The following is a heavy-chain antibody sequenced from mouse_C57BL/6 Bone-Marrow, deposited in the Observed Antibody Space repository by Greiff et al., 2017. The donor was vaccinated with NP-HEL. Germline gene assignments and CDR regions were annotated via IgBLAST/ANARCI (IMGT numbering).Heavy chain of an antibody. CDR3: ARGAYYGSLDY. CDR1: GYTFTSYG. V-gene: IGHV1-81*01. J-gene: IGHJ2*01. D-gene: IGHD1-1*01. Sequence: QVQLKESGAELARPGASVKLSCKASGYTFTSYGISWVKQRTGQGLEWIGEIYPRSGNTYYNEKFKGKATLTADKSSSTAYMELRSLTSEDSAVYFCARGAYYGSLDYWGQGTTLTVSS. CDR2: IYPRSGNT.